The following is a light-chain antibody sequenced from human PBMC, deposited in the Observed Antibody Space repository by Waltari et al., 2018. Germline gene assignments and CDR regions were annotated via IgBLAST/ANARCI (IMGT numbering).Light chain of an antibody. CDR3: QQSNNWPYT. CDR2: DAS. CDR1: QSVGNK. Sequence: EIDMTQSPATLSVSPGERATVSCRASQSVGNKLAWYQQKPGQAPSLLFYDASTRATGIPVRFSGSGSGTEFTLTISSLQSEDFAVYYCQQSNNWPYTFGQGTKLEIK. V-gene: IGKV3-15*01. J-gene: IGKJ2*01.